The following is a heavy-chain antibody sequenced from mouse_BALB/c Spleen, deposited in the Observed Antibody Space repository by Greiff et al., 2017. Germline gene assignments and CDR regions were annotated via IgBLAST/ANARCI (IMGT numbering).Heavy chain of an antibody. J-gene: IGHJ4*01. D-gene: IGHD2-10*01. CDR3: ARYPSYGNYPYAMDY. CDR1: GYSITSDYA. CDR2: ISYSGST. V-gene: IGHV3-2*02. Sequence: EVQLQESGPGLVKPSQSLSLTCTVTGYSITSDYAWNWIRQFPGNKLEWMGYISYSGSTSYNPSLKSRISITRDTSKNQFFLQLNSVTTEDTATYYCARYPSYGNYPYAMDYWGQGTSVTVSS.